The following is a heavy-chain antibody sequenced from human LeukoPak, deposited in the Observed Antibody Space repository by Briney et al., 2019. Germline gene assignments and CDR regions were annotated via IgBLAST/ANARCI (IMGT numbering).Heavy chain of an antibody. J-gene: IGHJ4*02. D-gene: IGHD1-26*01. V-gene: IGHV1-2*06. CDR1: GYTFTGYY. CDR3: ASTIVGATRHDY. Sequence: ASVKVSCKASGYTFTGYYMHWVRQAPGQGLEWMGRINPNSGGTNYAQKFQGRVTMTRDTSISTAYMELSRLRSDDTAVYYCASTIVGATRHDYWGQGTLVTVSS. CDR2: INPNSGGT.